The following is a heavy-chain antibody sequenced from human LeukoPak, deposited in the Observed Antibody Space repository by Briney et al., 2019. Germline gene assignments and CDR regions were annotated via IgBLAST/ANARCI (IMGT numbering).Heavy chain of an antibody. J-gene: IGHJ6*03. V-gene: IGHV4-59*01. D-gene: IGHD3-10*01. CDR2: IYSSGST. CDR1: GGSIRGYY. CDR3: ARVFDSGSQAYFYYMDV. Sequence: SETLSLTCNVSGGSIRGYYWSWIRQPPGKGLEWIGYIYSSGSTNYNPSLKGRVTMSVDTSKNQFSLKVSSVTAADTAVYYCARVFDSGSQAYFYYMDVWGKGTTVTISS.